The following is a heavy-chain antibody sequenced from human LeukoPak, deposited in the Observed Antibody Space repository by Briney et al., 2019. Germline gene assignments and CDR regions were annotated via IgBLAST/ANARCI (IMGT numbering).Heavy chain of an antibody. CDR3: ARVQDTAMVMDPYFDY. D-gene: IGHD5-18*01. Sequence: QPGGSLRLSCAASGFTFSSYEMNWVRQAPGKGLEWVSYISSSGSTIYYADSVKGRFTISRDNAKNSLYLQMNSLRAEDTAVYYCARVQDTAMVMDPYFDYWGQGTLVTVSS. CDR1: GFTFSSYE. V-gene: IGHV3-48*03. CDR2: ISSSGSTI. J-gene: IGHJ4*02.